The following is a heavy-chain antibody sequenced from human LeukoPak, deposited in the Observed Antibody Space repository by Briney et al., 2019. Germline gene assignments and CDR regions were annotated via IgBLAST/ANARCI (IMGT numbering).Heavy chain of an antibody. J-gene: IGHJ6*03. CDR1: GGSISSYY. Sequence: SETLSLTCTVSGGSISSYYWSWIRQPPGKGLEWIGFIYYSWSTNYNPSLKSRVSISVDTSKYQFSLKLSSVTAADTAVYYCARAAGYCSGGSCYYYYYCYMDVWGKGTTVTVSS. CDR3: ARAAGYCSGGSCYYYYYCYMDV. V-gene: IGHV4-59*01. CDR2: IYYSWST. D-gene: IGHD2-15*01.